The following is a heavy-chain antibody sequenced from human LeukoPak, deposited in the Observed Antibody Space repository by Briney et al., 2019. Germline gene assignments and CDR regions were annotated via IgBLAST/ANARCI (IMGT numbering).Heavy chain of an antibody. Sequence: SETLSLTCAVYGGSFSGYYWSWIRQPPGKGLEWIGEINHSGSTNYNPSLKSRVTISVDTSKNQFSLKLGSVTAADTAVYYCARGTGYSYGGDYWGQGTLVTVSS. CDR2: INHSGST. CDR3: ARGTGYSYGGDY. CDR1: GGSFSGYY. D-gene: IGHD5-18*01. V-gene: IGHV4-34*01. J-gene: IGHJ4*02.